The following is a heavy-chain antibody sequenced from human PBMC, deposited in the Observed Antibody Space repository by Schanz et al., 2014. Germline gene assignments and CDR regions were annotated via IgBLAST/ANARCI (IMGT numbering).Heavy chain of an antibody. CDR1: GFTFSNYW. D-gene: IGHD3-10*01. Sequence: EVQLVESGGGLVQPGGSLRLSCAASGFTFSNYWMHWVRQAPGKGLVWVSRINGDGSRTAYADSVKGRFTISRDNAKNTLYLQMNSLRAEDTAVYYCAKDGPGGSGSYSADGGMDVWGQGTTVTVSS. J-gene: IGHJ6*02. CDR3: AKDGPGGSGSYSADGGMDV. CDR2: INGDGSRT. V-gene: IGHV3-74*01.